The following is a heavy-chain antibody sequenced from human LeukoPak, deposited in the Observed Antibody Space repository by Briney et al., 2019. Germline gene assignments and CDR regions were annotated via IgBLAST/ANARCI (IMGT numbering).Heavy chain of an antibody. Sequence: PGGSLRLSCAASGFTSSNYGIHWVRQAPGKGLEWVAFIWYDGSNKYYADSVKGRFTISRDNSKNTLYLQMNSLRAEDTAVYYCAKDSGGNQFSYYMDVWGKGTTVTVTS. CDR2: IWYDGSNK. CDR3: AKDSGGNQFSYYMDV. CDR1: GFTSSNYG. V-gene: IGHV3-30*02. D-gene: IGHD4-23*01. J-gene: IGHJ6*03.